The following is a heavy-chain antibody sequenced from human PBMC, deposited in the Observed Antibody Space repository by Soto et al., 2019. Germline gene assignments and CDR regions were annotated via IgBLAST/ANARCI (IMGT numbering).Heavy chain of an antibody. V-gene: IGHV3-23*01. Sequence: EVQLLASGGGLVQPGGSLRLSCAASGFTFSSYAMTWVRQVPGKGLEWVSSITGSGGSTDSADSVKGRFTISRDNSKNTLYLQMNSLRAEDTAVYYCAKDRREEGQYNWFDAWGQGTLVTVSS. J-gene: IGHJ5*02. CDR3: AKDRREEGQYNWFDA. CDR1: GFTFSSYA. CDR2: ITGSGGST.